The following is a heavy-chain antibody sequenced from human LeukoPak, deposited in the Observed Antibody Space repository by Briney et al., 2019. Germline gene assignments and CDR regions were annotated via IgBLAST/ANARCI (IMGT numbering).Heavy chain of an antibody. CDR2: IRYDGSNK. V-gene: IGHV3-30*02. CDR3: ARDIPPRP. CDR1: GFIFSTYG. J-gene: IGHJ5*02. Sequence: PGGSLRLSCEASGFIFSTYGMHWVRQAPGKGLEWVAFIRYDGSNKYYADSVKGRFTISRDNAKNSLYLQMNSLRAEDTAVYYCARDIPPRPWGQGTLVTVSS.